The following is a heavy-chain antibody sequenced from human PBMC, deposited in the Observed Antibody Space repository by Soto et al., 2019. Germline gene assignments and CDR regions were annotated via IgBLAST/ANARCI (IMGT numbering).Heavy chain of an antibody. V-gene: IGHV3-53*02. CDR1: GFTVSGNY. J-gene: IGHJ4*02. CDR2: IYNGGGT. D-gene: IGHD3-9*01. Sequence: EVQLVETGGGLIQPGGSLRLSCAASGFTVSGNYMSWVRQAPGKGLEWVSVIYNGGGTYYADSVKGRFTISRDNSKNTLYLQMNSLRAEDTAFYYCTQDGGSRDWLTVNWGQGTLVTVSS. CDR3: TQDGGSRDWLTVN.